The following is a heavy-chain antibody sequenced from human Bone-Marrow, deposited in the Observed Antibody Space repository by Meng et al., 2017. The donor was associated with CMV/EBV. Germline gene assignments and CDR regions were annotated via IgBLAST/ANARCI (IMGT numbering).Heavy chain of an antibody. CDR1: GFTFSNAW. CDR3: AREGQQHPSALDY. Sequence: GESLKISCAASGFTFSNAWMSWVRQAPGKGLEWVSYISSSGSTIYYADSVKGRFTISRDNAKNSLYLQMNSLRAEDTAVYYCAREGQQHPSALDYWGQGTLVTVSS. CDR2: ISSSGSTI. J-gene: IGHJ4*02. D-gene: IGHD6-13*01. V-gene: IGHV3-11*04.